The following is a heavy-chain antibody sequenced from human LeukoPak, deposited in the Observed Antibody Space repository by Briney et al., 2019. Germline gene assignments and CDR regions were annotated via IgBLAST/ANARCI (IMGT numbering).Heavy chain of an antibody. CDR1: GYTFTGYY. J-gene: IGHJ6*04. Sequence: ASVKVSCKASGYTFTGYYMHWVRQAPGQGLEWMGGIIPIFGTANYAQKFQGRVTITADKSTSTAYMELSSLRSEDTAVYYCAREVRDGYNNAMDVWGKGTTVTVSS. CDR3: AREVRDGYNNAMDV. V-gene: IGHV1-69*06. D-gene: IGHD5-24*01. CDR2: IIPIFGTA.